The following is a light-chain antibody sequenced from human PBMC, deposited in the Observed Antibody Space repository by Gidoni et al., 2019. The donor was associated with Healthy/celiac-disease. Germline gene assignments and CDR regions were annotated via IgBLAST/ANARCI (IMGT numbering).Light chain of an antibody. CDR3: PTYNIAPRT. CDR2: AVS. Sequence: DIQMTHSPSSLSASVGDRVTTPCRASQGISNYLAWYQQKPGKVPKLLIYAVSTLQSGVPSRFSGSGSGTDFTLTISRVPPEYVATYYCPTYNIAPRTFGHGTKVEVK. V-gene: IGKV1-27*01. CDR1: QGISNY. J-gene: IGKJ1*01.